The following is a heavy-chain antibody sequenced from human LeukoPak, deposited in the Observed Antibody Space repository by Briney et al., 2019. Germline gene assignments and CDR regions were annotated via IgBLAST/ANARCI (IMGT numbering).Heavy chain of an antibody. CDR1: GFTVSSNY. V-gene: IGHV3-66*01. CDR2: IYSGGST. CDR3: ARVYGDYAFLDYAYKFDY. D-gene: IGHD4-17*01. J-gene: IGHJ4*02. Sequence: SGGSLRLSCAASGFTVSSNYMSWVRQALGKGLEWVSVIYSGGSTYYADSVKGRFTISRDNSKNTLYLQMNSLRAEDTAVYYCARVYGDYAFLDYAYKFDYWGQGTLVTVSS.